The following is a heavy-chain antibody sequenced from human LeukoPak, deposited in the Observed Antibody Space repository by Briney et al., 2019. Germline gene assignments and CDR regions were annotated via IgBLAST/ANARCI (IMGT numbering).Heavy chain of an antibody. CDR3: ARGPWDY. CDR1: GFAVSSKD. CDR2: VYSDGST. J-gene: IGHJ4*02. V-gene: IGHV3-53*05. Sequence: GGSLRLSCAASGFAVSSKDMTWVRQAPGKGLEWVSVVYSDGSTLYADSVKGRFTISRDNAKNTLYLQMNSLRTEDTAVYYCARGPWDYWGEGTLVTVSS.